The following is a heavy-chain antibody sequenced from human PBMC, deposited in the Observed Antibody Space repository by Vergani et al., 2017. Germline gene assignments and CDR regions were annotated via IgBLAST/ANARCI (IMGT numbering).Heavy chain of an antibody. Sequence: QLQLQESGPGLVKPSATLSLTCSVSGASIRSSNYYWGWLRQPPGQGLEWIASIYYSGSTYYNPSLKSRITISVDTSKNQFSLKLSSVPAADTAVYYCARTAAAGWYFDLWGRGTLVTVSS. J-gene: IGHJ2*01. D-gene: IGHD6-13*01. CDR1: GASIRSSNYY. CDR3: ARTAAAGWYFDL. CDR2: IYYSGST. V-gene: IGHV4-39*01.